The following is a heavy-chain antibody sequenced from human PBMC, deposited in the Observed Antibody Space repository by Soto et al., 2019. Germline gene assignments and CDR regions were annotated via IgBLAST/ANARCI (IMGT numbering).Heavy chain of an antibody. CDR1: GGSISSSSYY. CDR2: IYYSGST. D-gene: IGHD5-18*01. Sequence: SETLSLTCTVSGGSISSSSYYWGWIRQPPGKGLEWIGSIYYSGSTYYNPSLKSQVTISVDTSKNQFSLKLSSVTAADTAVNYCARLLRYSYGYRWFDPWGQGTLVTVSS. CDR3: ARLLRYSYGYRWFDP. J-gene: IGHJ5*02. V-gene: IGHV4-39*01.